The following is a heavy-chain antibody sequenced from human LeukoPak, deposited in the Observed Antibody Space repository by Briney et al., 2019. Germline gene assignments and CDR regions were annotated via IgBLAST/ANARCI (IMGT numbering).Heavy chain of an antibody. CDR3: ARDFNLPGSYYYMDV. CDR1: GYTFTGYY. CDR2: INPNSGGV. J-gene: IGHJ6*02. V-gene: IGHV1-2*02. D-gene: IGHD1-14*01. Sequence: ASVKVSCKASGYTFTGYYMHWVRQAPGRGLEWMGWINPNSGGVNYAQEFQGRVTMTRDTSITTAYMELSRLRSDDTAFYYCARDFNLPGSYYYMDVWGQGTTVTVSS.